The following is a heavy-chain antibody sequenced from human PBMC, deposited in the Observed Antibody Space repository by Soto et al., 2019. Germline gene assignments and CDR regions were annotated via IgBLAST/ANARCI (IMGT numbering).Heavy chain of an antibody. J-gene: IGHJ6*02. CDR2: ISYDGSNK. CDR1: GFTFSSYG. V-gene: IGHV3-30*18. Sequence: QVQLVESGGGVVQPGRSLRLSCAASGFTFSSYGMHWVRQAPGKGLEWVAVISYDGSNKYYADSVKGRFTNSRDNSKNTLYLQMNSLRAEDTAVYYCAKDRDGMDVWGQGTTVTVSS. CDR3: AKDRDGMDV.